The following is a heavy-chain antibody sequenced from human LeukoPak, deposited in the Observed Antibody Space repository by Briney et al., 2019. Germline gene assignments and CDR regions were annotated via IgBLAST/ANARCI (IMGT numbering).Heavy chain of an antibody. Sequence: SVKVSCKASGGTFSSYAISWVRQAPGQGLEWMGGIIPIFGTANYAQKFQGRVTMTRDTSTSTVYMELSSLRSEDTAVYYCARRGLDYDILTGYQYWGQGTLVTVSS. CDR2: IIPIFGTA. J-gene: IGHJ4*02. D-gene: IGHD3-9*01. CDR1: GGTFSSYA. CDR3: ARRGLDYDILTGYQY. V-gene: IGHV1-69*05.